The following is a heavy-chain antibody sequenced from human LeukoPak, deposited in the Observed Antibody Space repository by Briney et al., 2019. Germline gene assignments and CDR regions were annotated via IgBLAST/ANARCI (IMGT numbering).Heavy chain of an antibody. CDR2: ISGSGGST. V-gene: IGHV3-23*01. J-gene: IGHJ4*02. D-gene: IGHD1-26*01. Sequence: GGSLRLSCAVSGFTFSSYAMNWVRQAPGKGLEWVSAISGSGGSTYYADSVKGRFTISRDKSKNTLYLQMNSLRAEDTAVYYCARGDTTWELPHDYWGQGTLVTVSS. CDR1: GFTFSSYA. CDR3: ARGDTTWELPHDY.